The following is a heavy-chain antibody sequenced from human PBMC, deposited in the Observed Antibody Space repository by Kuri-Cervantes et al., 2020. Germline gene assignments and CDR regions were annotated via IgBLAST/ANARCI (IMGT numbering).Heavy chain of an antibody. J-gene: IGHJ3*02. CDR1: GFTFSSYA. CDR3: ASARPSLRLGEFNDVLDM. CDR2: ISYDGSNK. V-gene: IGHV3-30-3*01. D-gene: IGHD3-10*01. Sequence: GESLKISCAASGFTFSSYAMHWVRQAPGKGLEWVAVISYDGSNKYYADSVKGRFTISRDNSKNTLYLQMNSLRAEDTAFYFCASARPSLRLGEFNDVLDMWGQGTMVTVSS.